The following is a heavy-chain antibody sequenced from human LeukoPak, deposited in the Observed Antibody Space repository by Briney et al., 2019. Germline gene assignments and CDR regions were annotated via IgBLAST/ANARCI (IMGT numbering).Heavy chain of an antibody. Sequence: GGSLRLSCAASGFTFSTYSMNWVRQAPGKGLEWVSSISASSSYIYYADSVKGRFTISRDNAKNSLYLQMNSLRAEDTAVYYCAYSVRGVIVRGFDYWGQGTLVTVSS. V-gene: IGHV3-21*01. D-gene: IGHD3-10*02. CDR2: ISASSSYI. CDR1: GFTFSTYS. CDR3: AYSVRGVIVRGFDY. J-gene: IGHJ4*02.